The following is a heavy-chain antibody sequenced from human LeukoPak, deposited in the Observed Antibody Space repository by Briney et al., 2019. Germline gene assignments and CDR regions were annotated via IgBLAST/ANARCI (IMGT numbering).Heavy chain of an antibody. Sequence: PSETLSLTCTVSGGSISSYYWSWIRQPPGKGLEWIGYIYYSGSTNYNPSLKSRVTISVDTSKNQFSLKLSSVTAADTAVYYCARRPGYSYGPSGPNWFDPWGQGTLVTVSS. V-gene: IGHV4-59*08. CDR1: GGSISSYY. J-gene: IGHJ5*02. CDR2: IYYSGST. CDR3: ARRPGYSYGPSGPNWFDP. D-gene: IGHD5-18*01.